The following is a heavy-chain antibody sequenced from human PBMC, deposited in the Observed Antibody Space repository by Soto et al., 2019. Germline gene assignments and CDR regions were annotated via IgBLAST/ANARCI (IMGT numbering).Heavy chain of an antibody. CDR2: IYSGGST. V-gene: IGHV3-53*01. Sequence: GSLRLSCAASGFTVSSNYMSWVRQAPGKWLEWVSVIYSGGSTYYADSVKGRFTISRDNSKNTLYLQMNSLRAEDTAVYYCARGGCSGGSCYSYYYYGMDVWGQGTTVTVSS. CDR1: GFTVSSNY. CDR3: ARGGCSGGSCYSYYYYGMDV. D-gene: IGHD2-15*01. J-gene: IGHJ6*02.